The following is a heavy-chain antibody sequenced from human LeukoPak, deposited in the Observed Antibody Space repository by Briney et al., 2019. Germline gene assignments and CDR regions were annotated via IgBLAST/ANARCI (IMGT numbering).Heavy chain of an antibody. CDR1: GLTFSNYW. J-gene: IGHJ5*02. CDR2: INTDGSNT. D-gene: IGHD2-2*01. CDR3: ASGTPIVVVPAAPLDP. V-gene: IGHV3-74*01. Sequence: GGSLRLSCAASGLTFSNYWMHWVRQAPGKGLVWVARINTDGSNTNYADSVKGRFTISRDNAKNTLYLQMNSLRAEDTAVYYCASGTPIVVVPAAPLDPWGQGTLVTVSS.